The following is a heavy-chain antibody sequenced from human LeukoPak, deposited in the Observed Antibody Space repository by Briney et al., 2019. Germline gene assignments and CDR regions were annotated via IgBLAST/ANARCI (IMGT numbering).Heavy chain of an antibody. CDR3: ARDGLKLRYFDWVTSDP. CDR1: GYSISSGYY. CDR2: IYHSGST. Sequence: PSETLSLTCAVSGYSISSGYYWGWIRQPPGKGLEWIGSIYHSGSTYYNPSLKSRVTISVDTSKNQFSLNLSSATAADTAVYYCARDGLKLRYFDWVTSDPWGQGTLVTVSS. J-gene: IGHJ5*02. V-gene: IGHV4-38-2*02. D-gene: IGHD3-9*01.